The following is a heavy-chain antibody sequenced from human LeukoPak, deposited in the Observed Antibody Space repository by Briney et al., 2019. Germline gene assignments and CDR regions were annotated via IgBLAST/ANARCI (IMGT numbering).Heavy chain of an antibody. J-gene: IGHJ6*03. CDR1: GGSISSYY. Sequence: SETLYLTCTVSGGSISSYYWSWIRQPPGKGLEWIGYIYYSGSTNYNPSLKSRVTISVDTSKNQFSLKLSSVTAADTAVCYCARVKDGYNSYYYYYMDVWGKGTTVTVSS. CDR2: IYYSGST. V-gene: IGHV4-59*01. CDR3: ARVKDGYNSYYYYYMDV. D-gene: IGHD5-24*01.